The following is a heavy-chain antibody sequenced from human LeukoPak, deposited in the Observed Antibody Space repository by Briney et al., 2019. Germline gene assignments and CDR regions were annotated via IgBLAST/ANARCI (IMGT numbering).Heavy chain of an antibody. CDR3: TRHGESTYDFWSGYFPPETYYYYYMDV. Sequence: PGGSLRLSCVASGFTFSGSAMHWVRQASGKGLEWVGRIRSKANSYATAYAASVKGRFTISRDDSKNTAYLQMNSLKTEDTAVYYCTRHGESTYDFWSGYFPPETYYYYYMDVWGKGTTVTASS. CDR2: IRSKANSYAT. J-gene: IGHJ6*03. V-gene: IGHV3-73*01. D-gene: IGHD3-3*01. CDR1: GFTFSGSA.